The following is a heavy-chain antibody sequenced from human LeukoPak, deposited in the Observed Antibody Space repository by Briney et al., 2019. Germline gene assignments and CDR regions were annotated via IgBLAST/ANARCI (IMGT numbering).Heavy chain of an antibody. CDR2: IKEDGSEK. CDR3: ARGEPYGDYNRAFDI. CDR1: GFIFSSYW. V-gene: IGHV3-7*03. J-gene: IGHJ3*02. D-gene: IGHD4-17*01. Sequence: GGSLRLSCAASGFIFSSYWMSWVRQAPGKGLEWVANIKEDGSEKYYVDSVKGRFTISRDNAKNSLYLQTNSLRAEDTAVYYCARGEPYGDYNRAFDIWGQGTMVAVSS.